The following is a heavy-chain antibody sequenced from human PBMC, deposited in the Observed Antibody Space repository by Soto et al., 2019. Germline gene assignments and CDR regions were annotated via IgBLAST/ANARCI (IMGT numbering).Heavy chain of an antibody. CDR2: IYYSGST. J-gene: IGHJ6*02. CDR3: AGQDSYYYYGMDV. CDR1: GGSISSYY. V-gene: IGHV4-59*01. Sequence: SETLSLTCTVSGGSISSYYSSWIRQPPGKGLEWIGYIYYSGSTNYNPSLKSRVTISVDTSKNQFSLKLSSVTAADTAVYYCAGQDSYYYYGMDVWGQGTTVTVSS. D-gene: IGHD2-15*01.